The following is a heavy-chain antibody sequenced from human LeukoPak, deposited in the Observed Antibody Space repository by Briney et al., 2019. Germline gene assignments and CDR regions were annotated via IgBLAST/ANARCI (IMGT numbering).Heavy chain of an antibody. J-gene: IGHJ4*02. D-gene: IGHD3-10*01. CDR3: ARDLKWFGDYFDY. CDR1: GFTFSSYW. V-gene: IGHV3-7*01. CDR2: IKQDGSEK. Sequence: PGGSLRLSCAASGFTFSSYWMSWVRQAPGKGLEWVANIKQDGSEKYYVDSVKGRFTVSRDNAKNSLYLQMNSLRAEDTAVYYCARDLKWFGDYFDYWGQGTLVTVSS.